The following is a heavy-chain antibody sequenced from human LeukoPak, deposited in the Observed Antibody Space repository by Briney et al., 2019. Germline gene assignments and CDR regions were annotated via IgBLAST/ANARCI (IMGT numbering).Heavy chain of an antibody. V-gene: IGHV4-39*01. CDR3: ARLAAAGRVDY. J-gene: IGHJ4*02. Sequence: SETLSLTCTVSGGSISSNNYYWGWIRQPPGKGLEWIGSIYYSGSTYYNPSLRSRVTISVDTSKNQFSLKLSSVTAADTAVYYCARLAAAGRVDYWGQGTLVTVSS. CDR2: IYYSGST. D-gene: IGHD6-13*01. CDR1: GGSISSNNYY.